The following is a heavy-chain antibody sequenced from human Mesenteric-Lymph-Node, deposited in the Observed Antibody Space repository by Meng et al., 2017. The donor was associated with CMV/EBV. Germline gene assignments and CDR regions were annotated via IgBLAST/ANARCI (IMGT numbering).Heavy chain of an antibody. CDR1: GVSFSNYW. CDR3: VPHDFPMDV. Sequence: GESLKISCAASGVSFSNYWMSWVRQAPGKGLDWVANIGQRGGDRDYAGSVRGRFTISRDNAKNSLYLQMNSLRVEDTAVYYCVPHDFPMDVRGQGTTVTVSS. CDR2: IGQRGGDR. D-gene: IGHD3-3*01. V-gene: IGHV3-7*01. J-gene: IGHJ6*02.